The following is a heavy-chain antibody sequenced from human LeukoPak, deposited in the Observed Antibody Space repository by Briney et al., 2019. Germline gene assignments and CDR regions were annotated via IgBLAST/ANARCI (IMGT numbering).Heavy chain of an antibody. CDR3: ARGGDNGLWFGELFYLSGGYGMDV. CDR2: IYYSGST. CDR1: GGSISSGGYY. V-gene: IGHV4-31*03. D-gene: IGHD3-10*01. J-gene: IGHJ6*02. Sequence: PSETLSLTCTVSGGSISSGGYYWSWIRQHPGKGLEWIGNIYYSGSTYYNPSLKSRVTISVDTSKNQFSLKLSSVTAADTAVYYCARGGDNGLWFGELFYLSGGYGMDVWGQGTTVTVSS.